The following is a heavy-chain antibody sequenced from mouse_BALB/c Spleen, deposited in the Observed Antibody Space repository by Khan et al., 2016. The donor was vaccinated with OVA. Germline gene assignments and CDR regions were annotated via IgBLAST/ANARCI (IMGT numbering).Heavy chain of an antibody. CDR2: IWSGGIT. D-gene: IGHD1-1*02. Sequence: QVQLQQSGPGLVQPSQSLSITCTVSGFSLTNYGVHWVRQSPGKGLEWLGVIWSGGITDYNATFISRLTISKDISKSQVFFKMNSLQANDTAIYYCAKNRNGYFDYWGQCTTLTVSS. V-gene: IGHV2-2*02. CDR1: GFSLTNYG. CDR3: AKNRNGYFDY. J-gene: IGHJ2*01.